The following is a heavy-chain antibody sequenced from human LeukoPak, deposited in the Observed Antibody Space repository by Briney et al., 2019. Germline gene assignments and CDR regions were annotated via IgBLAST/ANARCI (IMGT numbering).Heavy chain of an antibody. CDR1: GFSFSGYA. Sequence: GGSLRLSCAASGFSFSGYAMSWVRQAPGKGLEWVSAISCSGGSTYYADSVKGRFTISRDNSKNTLYLQMNSLRAEDTAVYYCAKDTIFGIVVVNPLWGQGTLVTVSS. V-gene: IGHV3-23*01. CDR3: AKDTIFGIVVVNPL. J-gene: IGHJ4*02. D-gene: IGHD3-22*01. CDR2: ISCSGGST.